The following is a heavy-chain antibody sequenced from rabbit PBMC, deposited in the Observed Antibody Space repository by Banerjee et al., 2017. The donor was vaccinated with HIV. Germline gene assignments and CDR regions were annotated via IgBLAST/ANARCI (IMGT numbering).Heavy chain of an antibody. V-gene: IGHV1S45*01. Sequence: QEQLEESGGDLVKPGGTLTLTCTASGFSFSGNYYICWVRQAPGKGLEWIACVGVGINTGTYYASWAKGRFTISKTSSTTVTLQMTSLTAADTATYFCARDLPISAAYGLWGPGTLVTVS. D-gene: IGHD6-1*01. CDR3: ARDLPISAAYGL. J-gene: IGHJ4*01. CDR1: GFSFSGNYY. CDR2: VGVGINTGT.